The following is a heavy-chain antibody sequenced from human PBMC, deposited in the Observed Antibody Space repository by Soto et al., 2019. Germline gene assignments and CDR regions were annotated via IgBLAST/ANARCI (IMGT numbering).Heavy chain of an antibody. V-gene: IGHV3-30-3*01. CDR1: GFTFSSYA. D-gene: IGHD6-19*01. J-gene: IGHJ1*01. CDR2: ISYDGTNN. Sequence: QVQLVESGGGVVQPGRSLRLSCAASGFTFSSYAIHWVRQAPGKGLEWVAVISYDGTNNYYADSVKGRFTISRDNSKNTLYLQMNSLRAEDTAVYYCAREYHPGYSSGWYAYFQHWGQGTLVTVSS. CDR3: AREYHPGYSSGWYAYFQH.